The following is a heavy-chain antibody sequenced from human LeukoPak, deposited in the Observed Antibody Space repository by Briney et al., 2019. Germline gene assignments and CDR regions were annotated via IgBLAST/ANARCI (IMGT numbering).Heavy chain of an antibody. Sequence: ASVKVSCTASGYTFTGYYMHWVRQAPGQGLEWMGWINPNSGGTNYAQKFQGWVTMHRDTSISTAYMELSRLRSEDTAVYYCARDPLSYAEIEGEYYFDYWGQGPLVTVSS. CDR3: ARDPLSYAEIEGEYYFDY. V-gene: IGHV1-2*04. D-gene: IGHD2-2*01. CDR1: GYTFTGYY. CDR2: INPNSGGT. J-gene: IGHJ4*02.